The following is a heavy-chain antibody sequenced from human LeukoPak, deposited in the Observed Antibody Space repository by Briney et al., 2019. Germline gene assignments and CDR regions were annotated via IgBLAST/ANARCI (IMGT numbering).Heavy chain of an antibody. Sequence: GGSLRLSCAASGFTFSSYGMNWVRQLPGKGLEWVSYIGGSGATIHYADSVKGRFTVSRDNAKNSLSLQMNSLRAEDTAVYYCVGDMGYCSGGSCYGRRYFDYWGQGTLVTVSS. D-gene: IGHD2-15*01. J-gene: IGHJ4*02. V-gene: IGHV3-48*03. CDR3: VGDMGYCSGGSCYGRRYFDY. CDR1: GFTFSSYG. CDR2: IGGSGATI.